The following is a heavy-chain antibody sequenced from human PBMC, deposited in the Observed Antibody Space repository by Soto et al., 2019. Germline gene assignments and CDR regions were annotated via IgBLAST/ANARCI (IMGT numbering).Heavy chain of an antibody. CDR3: AKDLFPYGGYSSSSHYYYGMDV. V-gene: IGHV3-30*18. J-gene: IGHJ6*02. D-gene: IGHD6-6*01. CDR1: GFTFSSYG. Sequence: PGGSLRLSCAASGFTFSSYGMHWVRQAPGKGLEWVAVISYDGSNKYYADSVKGRFTISRDNSKNTLYLQMNSLRAEDTAVYYCAKDLFPYGGYSSSSHYYYGMDVWGQGTTVTVSS. CDR2: ISYDGSNK.